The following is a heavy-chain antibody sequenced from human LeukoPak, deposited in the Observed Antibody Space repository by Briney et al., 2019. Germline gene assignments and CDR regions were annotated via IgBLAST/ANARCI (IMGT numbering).Heavy chain of an antibody. CDR2: ISADGGRT. J-gene: IGHJ4*02. CDR1: GFTFSSSA. V-gene: IGHV3-23*01. Sequence: AGGSLRLSCAASGFTFSSSAMTWVRQAPGKGLEWDSGISADGGRTYYADSVKGRFTISRDNSKNTLYLQMNSLRAEDTAVYYCAKGGTILGVIRCFDNWGQGTLVTVSS. D-gene: IGHD3-10*01. CDR3: AKGGTILGVIRCFDN.